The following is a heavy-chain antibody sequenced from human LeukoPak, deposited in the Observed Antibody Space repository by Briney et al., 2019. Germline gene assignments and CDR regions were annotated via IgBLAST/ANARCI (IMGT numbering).Heavy chain of an antibody. CDR2: IYYSGST. CDR1: GGSISSYY. CDR3: ARVKGHYGSGSHTDY. J-gene: IGHJ4*02. V-gene: IGHV4-59*12. D-gene: IGHD3-10*01. Sequence: SETLSLTCTVSGGSISSYYWSWIRQPPGKGLEWIGYIYYSGSTNYNPSLKSRVTISVDKSKNQFSLKLSSVTAADTAVYYCARVKGHYGSGSHTDYWGQGTLVTVSS.